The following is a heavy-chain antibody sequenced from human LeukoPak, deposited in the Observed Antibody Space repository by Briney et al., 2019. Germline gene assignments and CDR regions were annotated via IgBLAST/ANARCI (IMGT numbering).Heavy chain of an antibody. CDR3: AKGDTTWEPPHDY. Sequence: GGSLRLSCAASGFTFSSYAMSWVRQAPGRGLEWVSAISGTGSSTYYADSVKGRFTISRDNSKNTLYLQMNSLRAEDTAVYYCAKGDTTWEPPHDYWGQGTLVTVSS. D-gene: IGHD1-26*01. CDR2: ISGTGSST. V-gene: IGHV3-23*01. CDR1: GFTFSSYA. J-gene: IGHJ4*02.